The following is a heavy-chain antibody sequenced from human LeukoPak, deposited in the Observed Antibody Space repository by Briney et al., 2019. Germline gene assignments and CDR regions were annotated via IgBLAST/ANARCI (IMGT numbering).Heavy chain of an antibody. Sequence: SETLSLTCAVYGGSFSGYYWSWIRQPPGKGLEWIGEINHSGSTNYNPSLKSRVTISVDTSKNQFSLKLSSVTAADTAVYYCASRRRGYSYGYLVYWGQGTLVTVSS. CDR2: INHSGST. D-gene: IGHD5-18*01. J-gene: IGHJ4*02. CDR3: ASRRRGYSYGYLVY. CDR1: GGSFSGYY. V-gene: IGHV4-34*01.